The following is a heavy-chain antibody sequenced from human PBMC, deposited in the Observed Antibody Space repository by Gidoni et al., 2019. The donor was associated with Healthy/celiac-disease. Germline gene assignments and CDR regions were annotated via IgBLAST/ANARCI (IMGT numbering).Heavy chain of an antibody. CDR1: GFTFSSYW. D-gene: IGHD1-26*01. CDR3: ASGPPPRQWELQADLSY. V-gene: IGHV3-74*01. CDR2: INSDGSST. Sequence: EVQLVESGGGLVQPGGSLRLSCAASGFTFSSYWMHWVRQAPGKGLVWVSRINSDGSSTSYADSVKGRFTISRDNAKNTLYLQMNSLRAEDTAVYYCASGPPPRQWELQADLSYWGQGTLVTVSS. J-gene: IGHJ4*02.